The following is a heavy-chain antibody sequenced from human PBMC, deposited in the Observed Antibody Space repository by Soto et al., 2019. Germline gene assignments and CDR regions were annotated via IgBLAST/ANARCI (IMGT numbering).Heavy chain of an antibody. CDR1: GGSVSSGSYY. CDR2: IYYSGST. V-gene: IGHV4-61*01. Sequence: QVQLQESGPGLVKPSETLSLTCTVSGGSVSSGSYYWSWIRQPPGKGLEWIGYIYYSGSTNYNPSLKSRVTISVDTSKNQFSLKLSSVTAADTAVYYCARDLDGYKSPHAFDIWGQGTMVTVSS. CDR3: ARDLDGYKSPHAFDI. D-gene: IGHD5-12*01. J-gene: IGHJ3*02.